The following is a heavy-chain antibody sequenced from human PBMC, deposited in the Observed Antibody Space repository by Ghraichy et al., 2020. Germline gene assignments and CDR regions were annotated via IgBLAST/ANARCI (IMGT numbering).Heavy chain of an antibody. D-gene: IGHD3-10*01. CDR1: GGSISSYY. Sequence: SETLSLTCTVSGGSISSYYWSWIRQPPGKGLEWIGYIYYSGSTNYNPSLKSRVTISVDTSKNQFSLKLSSVTAADTAVYYCARDRANYDGSGSSREDYYGMDVWGQGTTVTVSS. V-gene: IGHV4-59*01. CDR3: ARDRANYDGSGSSREDYYGMDV. J-gene: IGHJ6*02. CDR2: IYYSGST.